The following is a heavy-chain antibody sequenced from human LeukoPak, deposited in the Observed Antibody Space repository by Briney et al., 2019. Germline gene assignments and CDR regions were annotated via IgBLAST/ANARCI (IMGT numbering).Heavy chain of an antibody. D-gene: IGHD2-2*01. Sequence: SETLSLTCTVSSGSISRGGYYWSWIRKHPGKGLEWIGYIYDSGSTYYKPSLETRVTISVDTSKSQFSLKPSSVTAADTAVYYCARGGVVPAAISWFVPWGQGTLVTVSS. CDR3: ARGGVVPAAISWFVP. J-gene: IGHJ5*02. V-gene: IGHV4-31*03. CDR1: SGSISRGGYY. CDR2: IYDSGST.